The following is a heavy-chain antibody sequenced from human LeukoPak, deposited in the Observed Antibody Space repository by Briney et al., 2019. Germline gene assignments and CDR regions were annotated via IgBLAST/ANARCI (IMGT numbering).Heavy chain of an antibody. V-gene: IGHV3-53*04. CDR1: GFTVSSNY. CDR3: ARGSDYGDTTYYYYGMDV. Sequence: GGSLRLSCAASGFTVSSNYKSWVRQAPGKGLEWVSVIYSGGSTYYADSVKGRFTISRHNSKNTLYLQMNSLRAEDTAVYYCARGSDYGDTTYYYYGMDVWGQGTTVTVSS. CDR2: IYSGGST. J-gene: IGHJ6*01. D-gene: IGHD4-17*01.